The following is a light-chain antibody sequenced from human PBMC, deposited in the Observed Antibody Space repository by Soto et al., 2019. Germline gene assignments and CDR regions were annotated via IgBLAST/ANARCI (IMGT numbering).Light chain of an antibody. CDR2: EVS. V-gene: IGLV2-14*01. CDR1: SSDVGGYNY. J-gene: IGLJ2*01. CDR3: SSYTSSSTLV. Sequence: QSALTQPPSASGSPGQSVTISCTGTSSDVGGYNYVSWYQQHPGKAPKLMIYEVSERPSGVSNRFSGSKSGNTASLTISGLQAEDEADYYCSSYTSSSTLVFGGGTQLTVL.